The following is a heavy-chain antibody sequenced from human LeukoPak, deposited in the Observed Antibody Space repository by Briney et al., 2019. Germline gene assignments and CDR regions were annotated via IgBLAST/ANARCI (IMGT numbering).Heavy chain of an antibody. CDR3: VRGADTGYSSDS. CDR1: GFTFSRYW. Sequence: GGSLRLSCVASGFTFSRYWMHWVRHAPGKGLVWVSRINSDGRSTNYADSVKGRFSISRDNAENTLYLQMNSLRVEDTAVYYCVRGADTGYSSDSWGQGTLVTVSS. V-gene: IGHV3-74*01. CDR2: INSDGRST. D-gene: IGHD3-9*01. J-gene: IGHJ4*02.